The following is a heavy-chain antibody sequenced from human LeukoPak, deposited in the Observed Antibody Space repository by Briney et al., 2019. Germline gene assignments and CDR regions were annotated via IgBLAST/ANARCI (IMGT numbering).Heavy chain of an antibody. Sequence: GGSLRLSCAASGFTFSSYAMSWVRQAPGKGLEWVSAISGSGGSTYYADSVKGRFTISRDNSKNALYLQMNSLRAEDTAVYYCAKDVRITIFGVVIRYFDYWGQGTLVTVSS. CDR1: GFTFSSYA. J-gene: IGHJ4*02. CDR3: AKDVRITIFGVVIRYFDY. CDR2: ISGSGGST. D-gene: IGHD3-3*01. V-gene: IGHV3-23*01.